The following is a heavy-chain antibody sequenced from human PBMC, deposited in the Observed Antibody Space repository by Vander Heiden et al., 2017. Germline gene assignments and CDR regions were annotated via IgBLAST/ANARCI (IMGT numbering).Heavy chain of an antibody. CDR1: GGSISSYY. D-gene: IGHD2-15*01. Sequence: QVQLQESGPGLVKPSETLSLTCTVSGGSISSYYWSWIRQPAGKGLEWIGRIYTSGSTNYNPSLKSRVTMSVDTSKNQFSLKLSSVTAADTAVYYCAGYCSGGSCRSESDYWGQGTLVTVSS. CDR2: IYTSGST. V-gene: IGHV4-4*07. CDR3: AGYCSGGSCRSESDY. J-gene: IGHJ4*02.